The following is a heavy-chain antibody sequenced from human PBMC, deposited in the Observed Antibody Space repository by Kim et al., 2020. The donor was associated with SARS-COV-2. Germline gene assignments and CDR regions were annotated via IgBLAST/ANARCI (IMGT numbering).Heavy chain of an antibody. Sequence: ETLSLTCAVYGGSFSGYYWSWIRQPPGKGLEWIGEINHSGSTNYNPSLKSRVTISVDTSKNQFSLKLSSVTAADTAVYYCASATVMYYFDYWGQGTLVTVSS. D-gene: IGHD4-17*01. V-gene: IGHV4-34*01. CDR1: GGSFSGYY. CDR2: INHSGST. CDR3: ASATVMYYFDY. J-gene: IGHJ4*02.